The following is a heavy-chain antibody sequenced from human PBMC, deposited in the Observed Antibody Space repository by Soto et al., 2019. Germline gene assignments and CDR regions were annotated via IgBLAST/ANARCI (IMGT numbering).Heavy chain of an antibody. V-gene: IGHV4-61*01. CDR3: ARDTVATTTGYYYYGMDV. CDR2: IYYSGST. J-gene: IGHJ6*02. CDR1: GGSVSSGSYY. D-gene: IGHD5-12*01. Sequence: SETLSLPCTVSGGSVSSGSYYWSWIRQPPGKGLEWIGYIYYSGSTNYNPSLKSRVTISVDTSKNQFSLKLSSVTAADTAVYYCARDTVATTTGYYYYGMDVWGQGTTVTVSS.